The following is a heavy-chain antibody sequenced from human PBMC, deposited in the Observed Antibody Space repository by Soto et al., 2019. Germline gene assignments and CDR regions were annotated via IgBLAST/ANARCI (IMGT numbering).Heavy chain of an antibody. D-gene: IGHD3-22*01. J-gene: IGHJ4*02. CDR3: ARLGGYYQALDS. CDR2: IYYSGST. CDR1: GGSISSYY. V-gene: IGHV4-59*08. Sequence: SETLSLTCTVSGGSISSYYWSWIRQPPGKGLEWIGYIYYSGSTNYNPSLKSRVTISVDTSKNQFSLKLGSVTAADTAVYYCARLGGYYQALDSWGQGTLVTVSS.